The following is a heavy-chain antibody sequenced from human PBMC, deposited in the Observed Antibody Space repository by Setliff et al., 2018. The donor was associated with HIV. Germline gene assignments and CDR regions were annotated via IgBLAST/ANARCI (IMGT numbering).Heavy chain of an antibody. CDR2: INQDGSEK. Sequence: GGSLRLSCAASGFTFSTYWMTWVRQAPGKGLEWVAKINQDGSEKVYVDSVKGRFTISRDNAKNSLFLQMSSLRAEDTAVYYCVRDRGMATKRGFDSWGQGTLVTVSS. J-gene: IGHJ4*02. V-gene: IGHV3-7*01. D-gene: IGHD5-12*01. CDR1: GFTFSTYW. CDR3: VRDRGMATKRGFDS.